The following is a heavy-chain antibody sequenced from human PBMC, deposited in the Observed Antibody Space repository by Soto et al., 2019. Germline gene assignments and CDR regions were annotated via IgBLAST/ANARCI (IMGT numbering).Heavy chain of an antibody. CDR3: AGDDAYGGNSGFDY. CDR1: GGSISSGGYY. J-gene: IGHJ4*02. V-gene: IGHV4-31*03. Sequence: SETLSLTCTVSGGSISSGGYYWSWIRQHPGKGLEWIGYIYYSGSTYYNPSLKSRVTISVDTSKNQFSLKLSSVTAADTAVYYCAGDDAYGGNSGFDYWGQGTLVTVSS. CDR2: IYYSGST. D-gene: IGHD4-17*01.